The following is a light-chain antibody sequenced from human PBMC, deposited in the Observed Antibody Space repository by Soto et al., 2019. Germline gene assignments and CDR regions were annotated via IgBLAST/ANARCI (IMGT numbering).Light chain of an antibody. CDR2: DND. Sequence: QSVLTQPPSVSAAPGQKVTISCSGSSSNIGNNYVSWYQHLPGAAPKLIIYDNDKRSSGIPDRFSGSKSGTSATLDITGLQTGDEADYYCGTWVSTLSGVFGTGTKVTVL. J-gene: IGLJ1*01. V-gene: IGLV1-51*01. CDR3: GTWVSTLSGV. CDR1: SSNIGNNY.